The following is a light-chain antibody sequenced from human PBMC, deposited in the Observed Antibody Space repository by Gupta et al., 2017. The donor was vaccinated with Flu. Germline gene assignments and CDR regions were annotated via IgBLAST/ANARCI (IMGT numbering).Light chain of an antibody. CDR2: GKN. V-gene: IGLV3-19*01. J-gene: IGLJ3*02. Sequence: SSLLTLTPAVSVALGQTVRITCPGDRLRSYYASWYQQKPGQAPVLVIYGKNNRPSGIPDRFSGSSSGNTASLTITGAQAEDEADYYCSSRDSSGNHWVFGGGTKLTVL. CDR1: RLRSYY. CDR3: SSRDSSGNHWV.